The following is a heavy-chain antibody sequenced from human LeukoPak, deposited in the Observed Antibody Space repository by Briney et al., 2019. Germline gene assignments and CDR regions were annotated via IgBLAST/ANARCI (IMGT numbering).Heavy chain of an antibody. CDR3: ARSTSGSYSLGVYDY. Sequence: SETLSLTCTVSGGSISSYYWSWIRQPPGEGLKWIGNIYYSGYTTYSPSLRSRVTISVDTSKNQFSLKLSSVTAADTAVYYCARSTSGSYSLGVYDYWGQGTLVTVSS. V-gene: IGHV4-59*01. CDR2: IYYSGYT. J-gene: IGHJ4*02. CDR1: GGSISSYY. D-gene: IGHD1-26*01.